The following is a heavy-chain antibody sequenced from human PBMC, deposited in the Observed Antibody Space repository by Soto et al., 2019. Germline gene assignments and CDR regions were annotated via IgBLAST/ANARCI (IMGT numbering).Heavy chain of an antibody. V-gene: IGHV3-33*01. D-gene: IGHD4-17*01. CDR2: IWYDGSNK. CDR1: GFTFSSYG. CDR3: ARFSSVTTVSSYYYYYMDD. J-gene: IGHJ6*03. Sequence: PGGSLRLSCAASGFTFSSYGMHWVRQAPGKGLEWVAVIWYDGSNKYYADSVKGRFTISRDNSKNTLYLQMNSLKASDTAMYYCARFSSVTTVSSYYYYYMDDWGKGTTFTVSS.